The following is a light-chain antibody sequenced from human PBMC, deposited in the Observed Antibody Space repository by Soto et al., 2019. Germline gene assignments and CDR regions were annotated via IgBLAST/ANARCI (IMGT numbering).Light chain of an antibody. J-gene: IGLJ1*01. V-gene: IGLV2-14*03. CDR1: STDVGGDNY. CDR3: NSYTSATTLRGV. Sequence: QSALTQPASVSGSPGQSITISCTGTSTDVGGDNYVSWYQQYPGKAPKLIIYDVSSRPSGVSDRFSGSKSGNMASLTISGLQAEDEADYYCNSYTSATTLRGVFGVGTKVTVL. CDR2: DVS.